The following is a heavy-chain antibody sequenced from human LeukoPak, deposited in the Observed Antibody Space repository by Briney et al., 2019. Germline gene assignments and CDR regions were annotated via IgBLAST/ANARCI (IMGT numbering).Heavy chain of an antibody. CDR3: ARDSSSWNGGLDYYGMDV. D-gene: IGHD6-13*01. CDR2: ISAYNGNT. V-gene: IGHV1-18*01. CDR1: GYTFTSYG. J-gene: IGHJ6*02. Sequence: ASVKVSCKASGYTFTSYGISWVRQAPGQGLEWMGWISAYNGNTNYAQQLQGRVTMTTDTSTSTAYMELRSLRSDDTAVYYCARDSSSWNGGLDYYGMDVWGQGTTVTVSS.